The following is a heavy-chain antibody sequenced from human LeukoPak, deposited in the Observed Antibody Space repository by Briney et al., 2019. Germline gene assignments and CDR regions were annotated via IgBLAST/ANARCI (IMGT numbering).Heavy chain of an antibody. V-gene: IGHV3-30*02. D-gene: IGHD5-24*01. CDR1: GFTFSSYG. CDR3: AKDRHRGGYDPDGMDV. CDR2: IWYDGSNK. J-gene: IGHJ6*02. Sequence: TGGSLRLSCAASGFTFSSYGMHWVRQAPGKGLEWVALIWYDGSNKYYTDSVKGRFTISRDNSKSTLYLQLNSLRADDTAVYYCAKDRHRGGYDPDGMDVWGQGTTVTVSS.